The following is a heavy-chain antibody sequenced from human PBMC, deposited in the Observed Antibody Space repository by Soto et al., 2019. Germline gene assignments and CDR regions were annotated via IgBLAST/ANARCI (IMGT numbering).Heavy chain of an antibody. V-gene: IGHV3-23*01. Sequence: EVQLLESGGGSVQPGGSLRLSCTASGFTFSSYAMNWVRQAPGKGLEWVSVISGSGGSTYYADSVKGRFTISRDNSKNKLYLQMNSLRAEDTAVYYCASRTSGWYFDYWGQGTLVTVSS. D-gene: IGHD6-19*01. J-gene: IGHJ4*02. CDR3: ASRTSGWYFDY. CDR1: GFTFSSYA. CDR2: ISGSGGST.